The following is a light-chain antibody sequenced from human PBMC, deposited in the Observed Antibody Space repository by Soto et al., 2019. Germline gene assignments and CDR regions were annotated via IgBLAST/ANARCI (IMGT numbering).Light chain of an antibody. CDR2: DVT. CDR1: SSDVAGYNF. V-gene: IGLV2-14*01. CDR3: SSYTSISTYV. Sequence: QSALTQPASVSGSPGQSITISCTGTSSDVAGYNFVSWYQQHPDKAPKLMIYDVTNRPSGVSNRFSGSKSGNTASLTISGLQAEDEADYYCSSYTSISTYVFGTGTKLTVL. J-gene: IGLJ1*01.